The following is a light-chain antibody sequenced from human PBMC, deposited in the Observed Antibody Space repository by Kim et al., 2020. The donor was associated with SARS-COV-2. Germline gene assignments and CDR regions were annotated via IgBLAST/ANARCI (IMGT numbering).Light chain of an antibody. CDR3: QQYNNWPLT. CDR1: QSISSSN. V-gene: IGKV3-15*01. J-gene: IGKJ4*01. CDR2: GAS. Sequence: EIVMTQSPATLSVSPGERATLSCRASQSISSSNLAWYQQKLGQAPRLLIYGASTRATGIPARFSGSGSGTEFTLTISSLQSEDFAVYYCQQYNNWPLTFGGGTKVDIK.